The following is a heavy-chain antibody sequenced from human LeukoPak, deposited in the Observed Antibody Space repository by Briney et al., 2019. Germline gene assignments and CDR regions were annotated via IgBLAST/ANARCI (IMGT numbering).Heavy chain of an antibody. Sequence: PGGSLRLSCAASGFTFSSYSMNWVRQAPGKGLEWVSSISSSSSYIYYADSVKGRFTISRDNSKNTLYLQMNSLRAEDTAVYYCARAQWTAFDYYYYMDVWGKGTTVTVPS. J-gene: IGHJ6*03. CDR2: ISSSSSYI. CDR3: ARAQWTAFDYYYYMDV. CDR1: GFTFSSYS. V-gene: IGHV3-21*04. D-gene: IGHD3/OR15-3a*01.